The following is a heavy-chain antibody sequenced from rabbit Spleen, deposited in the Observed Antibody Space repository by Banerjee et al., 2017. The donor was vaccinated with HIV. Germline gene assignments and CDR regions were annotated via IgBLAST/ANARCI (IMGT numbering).Heavy chain of an antibody. Sequence: QEQLEESGGGLVKPEGSLTLTCIASGVSFSGNSYMCWVRQAPGKGLEWIACIDTGSSGFTYFASWAKGRFTISKTSSTTVTLQMTSLTAADTATYFCARDTSSNFSSYGMDLWGQGTLVTVS. V-gene: IGHV1S45*01. CDR2: IDTGSSGFT. J-gene: IGHJ6*01. D-gene: IGHD1-1*01. CDR1: GVSFSGNSY. CDR3: ARDTSSNFSSYGMDL.